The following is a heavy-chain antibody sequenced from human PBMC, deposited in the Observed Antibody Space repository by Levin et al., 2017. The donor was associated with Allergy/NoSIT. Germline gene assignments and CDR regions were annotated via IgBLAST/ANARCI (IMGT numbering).Heavy chain of an antibody. J-gene: IGHJ2*01. CDR2: IWYDGSNK. CDR1: GFTFSSYG. CDR3: ARDGIRLVVGASGYFDL. V-gene: IGHV3-33*01. Sequence: GGSLRLSCAASGFTFSSYGMHWVRQAPGKGLEWVAVIWYDGSNKYYADSVKGRFTISRDNSKNTLYLQMNSLRAEDTAVYYCARDGIRLVVGASGYFDLWGRGTLVTVSS. D-gene: IGHD2-15*01.